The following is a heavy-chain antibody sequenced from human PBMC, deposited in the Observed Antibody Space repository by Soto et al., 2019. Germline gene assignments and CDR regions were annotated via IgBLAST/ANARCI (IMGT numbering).Heavy chain of an antibody. D-gene: IGHD6-13*01. J-gene: IGHJ4*02. CDR1: GYSISSGYY. CDR3: ARKEQQLVRQGHYFDY. CDR2: IYHSGST. V-gene: IGHV4-38-2*01. Sequence: PSETLSLTCAVSGYSISSGYYWGWIRQPPGKGLEWIGSIYHSGSTYYNPSLKSRVTISVDTSKNQFSLKLSSVTAADTAVYYCARKEQQLVRQGHYFDYWGQGTLVTVS.